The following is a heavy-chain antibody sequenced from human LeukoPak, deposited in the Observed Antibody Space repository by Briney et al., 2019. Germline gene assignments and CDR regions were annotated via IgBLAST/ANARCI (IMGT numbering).Heavy chain of an antibody. Sequence: GGSLRLSCAASGFTFSSYWMHWVRQAPGKGLVWVSRINSDGSSTSYADSVKGRFTISRDNAKNTQYLQMNSLRAEDTAVYYCARDSRPYYYDSSGYYSEYFQHWGQGTLVTVSS. D-gene: IGHD3-22*01. V-gene: IGHV3-74*01. CDR1: GFTFSSYW. CDR2: INSDGSST. CDR3: ARDSRPYYYDSSGYYSEYFQH. J-gene: IGHJ1*01.